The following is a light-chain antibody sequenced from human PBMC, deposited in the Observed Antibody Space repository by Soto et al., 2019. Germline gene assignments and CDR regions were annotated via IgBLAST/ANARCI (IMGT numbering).Light chain of an antibody. CDR2: DAS. CDR1: QSISSY. J-gene: IGKJ2*01. V-gene: IGKV3-11*01. CDR3: QQRSNWPPYT. Sequence: EVVLTQSPATLSLSPGERATLSCRASQSISSYLAWYQHKPGQAPRLLMYDASNRAAGIPARFSGSGSGTDFTLTISSLEPEDSAVYYCQQRSNWPPYTFGQGTNLEIK.